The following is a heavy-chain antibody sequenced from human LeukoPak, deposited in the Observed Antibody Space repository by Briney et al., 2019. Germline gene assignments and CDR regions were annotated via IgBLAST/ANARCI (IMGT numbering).Heavy chain of an antibody. D-gene: IGHD3-22*01. CDR3: ARDSRQYDSSGYYLH. Sequence: AWVRQPPGKGLEWIGGIYHSGSTYYNPSLKSRVTISVDTSKNQFSLKLSSVTAADTAVYYCARDSRQYDSSGYYLHWGQGTLVTVSS. V-gene: IGHV4-38-2*02. J-gene: IGHJ4*02. CDR2: IYHSGST.